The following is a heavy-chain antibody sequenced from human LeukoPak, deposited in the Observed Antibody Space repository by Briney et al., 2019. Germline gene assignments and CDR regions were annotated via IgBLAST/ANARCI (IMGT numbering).Heavy chain of an antibody. Sequence: SETLSLTCTVSGGSISGSSYYWGWIRQPPGKGLEWIGSIYYSGSTYYNPSLKSRVTISVDTSKNQFSLKLSSVTAADTAVYYCASLIKRSIAAAGTEFDYWGQGTLVTVSS. J-gene: IGHJ4*02. D-gene: IGHD6-13*01. CDR1: GGSISGSSYY. CDR3: ASLIKRSIAAAGTEFDY. CDR2: IYYSGST. V-gene: IGHV4-39*01.